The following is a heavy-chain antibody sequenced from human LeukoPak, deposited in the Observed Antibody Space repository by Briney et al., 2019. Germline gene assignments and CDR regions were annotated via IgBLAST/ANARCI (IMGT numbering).Heavy chain of an antibody. CDR3: ARAHYYDSSGYGKDAFDI. V-gene: IGHV4-59*12. Sequence: SETLSLTCTVSGGSISSYYWSWIRRPPGKGLEWIGYIYYSGSTNYNPSLKSRVTISVDTSKNQFSLKLSSVTAADTAVYYCARAHYYDSSGYGKDAFDIWGQGTMVTVSS. J-gene: IGHJ3*02. CDR1: GGSISSYY. D-gene: IGHD3-22*01. CDR2: IYYSGST.